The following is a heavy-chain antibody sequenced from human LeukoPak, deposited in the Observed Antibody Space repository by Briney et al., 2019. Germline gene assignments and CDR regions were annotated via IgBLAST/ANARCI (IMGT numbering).Heavy chain of an antibody. CDR1: GYSFTSYG. V-gene: IGHV1-18*01. CDR2: ISPYNANT. D-gene: IGHD1-26*01. J-gene: IGHJ4*02. Sequence: ASVKLSCKASGYSFTSYGINWVRQAPGQGLEWMGWISPYNANTNYAQKLQGRVTMTTDTSTNTAYMELRSLRSDDTAVYYCAKGGSGSYYYYSDYWGQGTLVTVSS. CDR3: AKGGSGSYYYYSDY.